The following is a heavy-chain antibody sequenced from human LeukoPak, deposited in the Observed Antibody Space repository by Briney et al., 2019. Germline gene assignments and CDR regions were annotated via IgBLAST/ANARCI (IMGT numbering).Heavy chain of an antibody. CDR3: AGAGGSYAVDY. CDR1: GGSISSGGYS. CDR2: IYHSGST. D-gene: IGHD2-2*01. Sequence: SQTLSLTCAVSGGSISSGGYSWSWLRQPPGTGLEWIGYIYHSGSTYYNPSLKSRVTISVDRSKNQFSLKLSSVTAADTAVYYCAGAGGSYAVDYWGQGTLVTVSS. J-gene: IGHJ4*02. V-gene: IGHV4-30-2*01.